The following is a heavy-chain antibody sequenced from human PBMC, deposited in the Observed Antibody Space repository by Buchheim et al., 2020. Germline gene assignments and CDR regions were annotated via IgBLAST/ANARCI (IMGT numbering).Heavy chain of an antibody. D-gene: IGHD1-26*01. CDR3: AKRIGSYNYYYYGMDV. Sequence: EVQLLESGGGLVQPGGSLRLSCAASGFTFSSYAMSWVRQAPGKGLEWVSAISGSGGSTYYADSVKGRFTISSAHSTNTMYLQMNSLRAEDTAVYYCAKRIGSYNYYYYGMDVWGQGTT. V-gene: IGHV3-23*01. CDR1: GFTFSSYA. CDR2: ISGSGGST. J-gene: IGHJ6*02.